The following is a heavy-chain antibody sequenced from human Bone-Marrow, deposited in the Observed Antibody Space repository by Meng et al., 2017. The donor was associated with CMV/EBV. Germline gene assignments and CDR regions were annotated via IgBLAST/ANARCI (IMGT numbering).Heavy chain of an antibody. CDR3: TRLIEFGYSYGHDDYYYGIDF. CDR2: IRSKANSYAT. D-gene: IGHD5-18*01. J-gene: IGHJ6*02. V-gene: IGHV3-73*01. CDR1: GFTFSGSA. Sequence: GGSLRLSCAASGFTFSGSAMHWVRQASGKGLEWVGRIRSKANSYATAYAASVKGRFTISRDDSKNTTYLQMNSLKTEDTAVYYCTRLIEFGYSYGHDDYYYGIDFWGQGTTVTVSS.